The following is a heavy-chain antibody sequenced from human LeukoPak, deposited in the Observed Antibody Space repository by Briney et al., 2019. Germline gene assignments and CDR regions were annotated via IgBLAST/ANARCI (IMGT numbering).Heavy chain of an antibody. Sequence: GGSPRLSCAASGFIFSSYSMSGVRQAPGMGLEWVSVITGSGGNTYYADSVKGRFTISKDNSKNTVYLQMSSLRVDDTAVYYCAKAASSSWPSYYYGMDVWGQGTTVTVSS. V-gene: IGHV3-23*01. CDR3: AKAASSSWPSYYYGMDV. J-gene: IGHJ6*02. CDR2: ITGSGGNT. CDR1: GFIFSSYS. D-gene: IGHD6-13*01.